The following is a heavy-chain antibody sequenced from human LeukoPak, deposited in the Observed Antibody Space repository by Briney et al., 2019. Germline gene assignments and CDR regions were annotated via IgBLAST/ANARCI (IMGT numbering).Heavy chain of an antibody. D-gene: IGHD2-8*01. Sequence: PSETLSLTCAVYGGSFSGYYWSWIRQPPGKGLEWIGSIYYSGSTYYNPSLKSRVTISVDTSKNQFSLKLSSVTAADTAVYYCARHGSDCTNGVCYYFDYWGQGTLVTVSS. V-gene: IGHV4-34*01. CDR2: IYYSGST. J-gene: IGHJ4*02. CDR1: GGSFSGYY. CDR3: ARHGSDCTNGVCYYFDY.